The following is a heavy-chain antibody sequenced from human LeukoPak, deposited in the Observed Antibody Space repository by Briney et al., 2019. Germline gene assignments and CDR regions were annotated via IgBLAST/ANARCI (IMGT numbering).Heavy chain of an antibody. CDR2: LYSGGAT. Sequence: PGGSLRLSCAASGFTVSSNYMSWVRQPAGEGVEWVAVLYSGGATFYADSVKGRFTISRDTSKNTLYLQMNDLRADDTAVYYCTKLKGWYGEGFFDYWGQGTLVTVSS. V-gene: IGHV3-53*01. D-gene: IGHD6-19*01. CDR3: TKLKGWYGEGFFDY. CDR1: GFTVSSNY. J-gene: IGHJ4*02.